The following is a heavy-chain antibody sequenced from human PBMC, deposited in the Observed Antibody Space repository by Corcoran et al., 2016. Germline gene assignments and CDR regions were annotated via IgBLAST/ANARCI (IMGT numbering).Heavy chain of an antibody. CDR2: INPNSGGT. V-gene: IGHV1-2*02. D-gene: IGHD2-2*01. CDR3: ARDPGYCRSTSCLGGYYYYGMDV. CDR1: GYTFTGYY. J-gene: IGHJ6*02. Sequence: QVQLVQSGAEVKKPGASVKVSCKASGYTFTGYYMHWVRQAPGQGLEWMGWINPNSGGTNYAQKFQGRVTMTRDTSISTAYMELSRLRSDDTAVYYCARDPGYCRSTSCLGGYYYYGMDVWGQGTTVTVSS.